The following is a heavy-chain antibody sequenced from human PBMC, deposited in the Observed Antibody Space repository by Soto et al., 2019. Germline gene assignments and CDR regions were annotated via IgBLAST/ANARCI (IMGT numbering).Heavy chain of an antibody. CDR2: INPNSGGT. V-gene: IGHV1-2*04. J-gene: IGHJ3*02. Sequence: ASVKVSCNASGYTFTGYYMHWVRQAPGQGLEWMGWINPNSGGTNYAQKFQGWVTMTRDTSISTAYMELSRLRSDDTAVYYCARGPVGATNAFDIWGQGTMVTVSS. D-gene: IGHD1-26*01. CDR1: GYTFTGYY. CDR3: ARGPVGATNAFDI.